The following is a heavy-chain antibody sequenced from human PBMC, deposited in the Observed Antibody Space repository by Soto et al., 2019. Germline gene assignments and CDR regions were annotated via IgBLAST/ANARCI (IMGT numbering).Heavy chain of an antibody. J-gene: IGHJ4*02. D-gene: IGHD5-18*01. CDR3: ASRPRGYSYGYLDY. CDR2: IYYSGGA. V-gene: IGHV4-59*11. CDR1: TASISSHY. Sequence: SETLSLTCTVSTASISSHYWSWIRQPPGKGLEWIGYIYYSGGANYNPALKSRVTISVVTSKSQFSLKLTSVTAADTAVYFCASRPRGYSYGYLDYWGQGTLVTVSS.